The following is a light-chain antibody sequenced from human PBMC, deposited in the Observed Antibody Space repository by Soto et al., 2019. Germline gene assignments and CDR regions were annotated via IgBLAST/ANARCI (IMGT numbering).Light chain of an antibody. CDR2: DAS. V-gene: IGKV1-5*01. CDR3: QQYYSYPRT. Sequence: TPSPSTLSATAGDRVTITCRASQSISSWLAWYQQKPGKAPKLLIYDASSLESGVPSRFSGSGSGTDFTLTISCLQSEDFATYYCQQYYSYPRTFGQGTKVDIK. CDR1: QSISSW. J-gene: IGKJ1*01.